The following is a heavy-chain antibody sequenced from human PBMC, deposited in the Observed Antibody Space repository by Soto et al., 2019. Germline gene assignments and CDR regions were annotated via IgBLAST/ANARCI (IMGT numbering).Heavy chain of an antibody. J-gene: IGHJ6*04. Sequence: ASVKVSCKASGYSFTRYGIGWARQAPGQGLEWMGWINAYNRNTNYAQNLQGRLTLTTDTSTTTAYMELRSLRSNDTAIYYCVRVDVYVTPSPKDSWGEGTKVPVAS. CDR1: GYSFTRYG. V-gene: IGHV1-18*01. CDR2: INAYNRNT. D-gene: IGHD3-16*01. CDR3: VRVDVYVTPSPKDS.